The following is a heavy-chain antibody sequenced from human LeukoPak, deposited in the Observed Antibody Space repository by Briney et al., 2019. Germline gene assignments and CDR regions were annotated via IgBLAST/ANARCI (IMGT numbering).Heavy chain of an antibody. J-gene: IGHJ4*02. Sequence: GGSLRLSCAASGFTFSSYAMHWVRQAPGKGLEWVAVISYDGSNKYYADSVKGRFTISRDNSKNTLYLQMNSLRAEDTAVYYCARQGGVPAAAYFDYWGQGTLVTVSS. CDR2: ISYDGSNK. CDR3: ARQGGVPAAAYFDY. V-gene: IGHV3-30-3*01. D-gene: IGHD2-2*01. CDR1: GFTFSSYA.